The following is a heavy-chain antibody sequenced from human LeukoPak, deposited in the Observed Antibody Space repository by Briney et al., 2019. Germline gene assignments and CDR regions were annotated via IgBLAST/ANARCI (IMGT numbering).Heavy chain of an antibody. V-gene: IGHV3-9*01. CDR1: GFTFSSYA. Sequence: PGGSLRLSCAASGFTFSSYAMSWVRQAPGKGLEWVSGISWNSGSIGYADSVKGRFTISRDNAKNSLYLQMNSLRAEDTALYYCAKDIQQQLVVVGFDYWGQGTLVTVSS. J-gene: IGHJ4*02. CDR2: ISWNSGSI. CDR3: AKDIQQQLVVVGFDY. D-gene: IGHD6-6*01.